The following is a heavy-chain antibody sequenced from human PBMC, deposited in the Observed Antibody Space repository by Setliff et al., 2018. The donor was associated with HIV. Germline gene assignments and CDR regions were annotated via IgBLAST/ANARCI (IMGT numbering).Heavy chain of an antibody. D-gene: IGHD3-3*01. J-gene: IGHJ5*02. Sequence: GGSLRLSCAASGFTFSSYGMHWVRQAPGKGLEWVLVISFDGTKTSYADSVRGRFTISRDNSKNKLYLQMNSLRIEDTAIYYCVKGDNFWTGYSTYFEFDPWGQGTLVTVSS. CDR2: ISFDGTKT. V-gene: IGHV3-30*06. CDR3: VKGDNFWTGYSTYFEFDP. CDR1: GFTFSSYG.